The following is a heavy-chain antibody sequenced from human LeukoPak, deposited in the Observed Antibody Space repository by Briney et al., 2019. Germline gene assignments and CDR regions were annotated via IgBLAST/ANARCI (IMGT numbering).Heavy chain of an antibody. CDR1: GGSISSSSYY. D-gene: IGHD6-6*01. Sequence: SETLSLTYTVSGGSISSSSYYWGWIRQPPGKGLEWIGSIYYSGSTYYNLSLKSRVTISVDTSKNQFSLKLSSVTAADTAVYYCASLEYSSSSSYYWGQGTLVTVSS. J-gene: IGHJ4*02. CDR3: ASLEYSSSSSYY. CDR2: IYYSGST. V-gene: IGHV4-39*01.